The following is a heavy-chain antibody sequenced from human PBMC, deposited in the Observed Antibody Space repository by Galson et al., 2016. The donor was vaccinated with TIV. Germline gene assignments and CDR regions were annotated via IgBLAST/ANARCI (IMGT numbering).Heavy chain of an antibody. CDR3: ASLTPCGGDCYFFDR. CDR1: GGALSNNP. V-gene: IGHV1-69*10. D-gene: IGHD2-21*02. J-gene: IGHJ4*02. Sequence: SVKVSCKASGGALSNNPITWVRQAPGQGLEWMGGIIPIAGISDTSQEFQGRIPITADVSTNTVYMELSSLRSEDTAVFYCASLTPCGGDCYFFDRWGQGTLVIVSS. CDR2: IIPIAGIS.